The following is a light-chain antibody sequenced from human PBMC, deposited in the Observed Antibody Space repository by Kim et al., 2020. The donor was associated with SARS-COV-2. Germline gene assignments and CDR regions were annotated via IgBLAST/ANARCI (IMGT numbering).Light chain of an antibody. CDR3: NSRDSSGNQV. Sequence: DLGQTVRITCQGDSLRSYYASWYQQKPGQAPVLVIYGKNNRPSGIPDRFSGSSSGNTASLTITGAQAEDEADYYCNSRDSSGNQVFGGGTQLTVL. CDR2: GKN. CDR1: SLRSYY. J-gene: IGLJ2*01. V-gene: IGLV3-19*01.